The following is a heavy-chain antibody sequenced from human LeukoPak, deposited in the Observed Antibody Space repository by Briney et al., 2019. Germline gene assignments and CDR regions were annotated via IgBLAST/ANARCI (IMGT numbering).Heavy chain of an antibody. CDR1: GFTFSSYG. Sequence: PGGSLRLSCAASGFTFSSYGMHWVRQAPGKGLEWVTFIRYDGSNEYYADSVKGRFTISRDNSKNTLYLQMNSLRAEDTAVYYCAKGRTGDVIDYWGQGTLVTVSS. V-gene: IGHV3-30*02. D-gene: IGHD3-16*01. CDR2: IRYDGSNE. J-gene: IGHJ4*02. CDR3: AKGRTGDVIDY.